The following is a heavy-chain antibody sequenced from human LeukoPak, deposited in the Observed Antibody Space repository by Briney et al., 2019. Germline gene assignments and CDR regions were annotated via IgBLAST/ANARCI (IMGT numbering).Heavy chain of an antibody. CDR3: ARDTDGYLFDY. CDR2: IWYDGSNK. J-gene: IGHJ4*02. CDR1: GFTFSSYG. V-gene: IGHV3-33*01. D-gene: IGHD5-24*01. Sequence: GGSLRLSCAVSGFTFSSYGMHWVRQAPGKGLEWVAVIWYDGSNKYYADSVKGRFTISRDNSKNTLYLQMNSLRAEDTAVYYCARDTDGYLFDYWGQGTLVTVSS.